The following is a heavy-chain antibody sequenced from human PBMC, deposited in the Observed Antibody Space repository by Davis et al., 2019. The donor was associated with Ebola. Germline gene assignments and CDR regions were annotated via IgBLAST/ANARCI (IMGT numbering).Heavy chain of an antibody. CDR3: ARSNYGSGSYDS. V-gene: IGHV4-59*01. CDR1: GGSISSYY. CDR2: IHYSGDT. Sequence: SETLSLTCTVSGGSISSYYRSWIRQPPGKGLEWIGYIHYSGDTKSNTALKSRVTISVDTSKNQFSLKLNSVTAADTAVFYCARSNYGSGSYDSWGQGALVTVSS. D-gene: IGHD3-10*01. J-gene: IGHJ5*01.